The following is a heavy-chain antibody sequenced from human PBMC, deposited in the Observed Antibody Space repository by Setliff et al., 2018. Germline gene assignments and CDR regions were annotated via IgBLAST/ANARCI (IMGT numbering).Heavy chain of an antibody. V-gene: IGHV4-61*08. CDR2: VFYSGAT. CDR3: AKGGTYRYFDF. J-gene: IGHJ4*02. Sequence: SETLSLTCTVSGGSLSGASIVTWIRQPPGKGLEFIGYVFYSGATKYDPSLKSRVTMSVDTSKNQFSLKLRSVTAADTAMYYCAKGGTYRYFDFWGQGALVTVSS. CDR1: GGSLSGAS.